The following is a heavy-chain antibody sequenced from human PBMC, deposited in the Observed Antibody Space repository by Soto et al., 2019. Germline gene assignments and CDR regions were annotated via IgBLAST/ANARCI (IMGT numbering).Heavy chain of an antibody. V-gene: IGHV1-18*04. Sequence: QVQLVQSGAEVKKPGASVKVSCKASGYTFTSYGISWVRQAPGQGLEWMGWISAYNGNTNYAQKLQGRVTMTTDTSTSTAYRELRSLRSDDTAVYYCARDWVNYDILTGYESNFDYWGQGTLVTVSS. D-gene: IGHD3-9*01. CDR2: ISAYNGNT. J-gene: IGHJ4*02. CDR3: ARDWVNYDILTGYESNFDY. CDR1: GYTFTSYG.